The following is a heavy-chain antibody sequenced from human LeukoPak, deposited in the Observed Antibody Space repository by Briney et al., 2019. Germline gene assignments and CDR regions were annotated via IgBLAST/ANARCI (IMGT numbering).Heavy chain of an antibody. D-gene: IGHD3-3*01. CDR3: ARGGYDFWSGYYRPLDY. Sequence: SETLSLTCAVYGGSFSGYYWSWIRQPLGKGLEWIGEINHSGSTNYNPSLKSRVTISVDTSKNQFSLKLSSVTAADTAVYYCARGGYDFWSGYYRPLDYWGQGTLVTVSS. V-gene: IGHV4-34*01. J-gene: IGHJ4*02. CDR1: GGSFSGYY. CDR2: INHSGST.